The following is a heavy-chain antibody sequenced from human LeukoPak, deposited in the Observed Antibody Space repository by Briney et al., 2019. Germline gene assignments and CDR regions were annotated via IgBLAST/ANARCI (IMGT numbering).Heavy chain of an antibody. D-gene: IGHD6-13*01. CDR2: IYYSGST. J-gene: IGHJ4*02. V-gene: IGHV4-39*01. Sequence: SETLSLTCAVSGGSISSSTYYWGWIRQPPGKGLEWIGNIYYSGSTYYNPSLKSRVTISVDTSKNQFSLKLSSVTAADTAVYYCARWESSLAVLDYWGQGTLVTVSS. CDR1: GGSISSSTYY. CDR3: ARWESSLAVLDY.